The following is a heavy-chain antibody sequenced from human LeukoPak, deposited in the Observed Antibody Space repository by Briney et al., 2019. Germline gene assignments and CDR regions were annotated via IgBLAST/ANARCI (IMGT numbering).Heavy chain of an antibody. J-gene: IGHJ5*02. Sequence: PSETLSLTCTVSGGSISSYYWSWIRQPAGKGLEWIGRIYTSGSTNYNPSLKSRVTMSVDTSKNQFSLKLSSVTAADTAVYYCARDPDYGDYGNWFDPWGQGTLVTVSS. D-gene: IGHD4-17*01. CDR3: ARDPDYGDYGNWFDP. V-gene: IGHV4-4*07. CDR2: IYTSGST. CDR1: GGSISSYY.